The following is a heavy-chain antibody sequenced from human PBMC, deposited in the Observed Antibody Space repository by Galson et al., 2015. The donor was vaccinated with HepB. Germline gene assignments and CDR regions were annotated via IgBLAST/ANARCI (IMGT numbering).Heavy chain of an antibody. CDR1: GDTFTPYT. CDR2: ITADNGNP. D-gene: IGHD3-10*01. J-gene: IGHJ4*02. V-gene: IGHV1-3*01. CDR3: ATQRNHGSPLDY. Sequence: SVKVSCKASGDTFTPYTMHWVRQAPGQRLEWMGWITADNGNPKYSQKLQGRVTFTRDTSASTAYMELSSLRSEDTAVYYCATQRNHGSPLDYWGQGTLVIVSS.